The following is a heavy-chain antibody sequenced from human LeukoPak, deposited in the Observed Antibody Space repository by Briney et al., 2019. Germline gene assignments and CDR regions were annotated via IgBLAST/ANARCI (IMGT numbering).Heavy chain of an antibody. V-gene: IGHV1-2*02. CDR3: ARMVYSSGREYYFDY. Sequence: GSSVKVSCKASGGTFSSYAISWVRQAPGQGLEWMGWINPNSGGTNYAQKFQGRVTMTRDTSISTAYMELSRLRSDDTAVYYCARMVYSSGREYYFDYWGQGTLVTVSS. D-gene: IGHD3-22*01. CDR2: INPNSGGT. J-gene: IGHJ4*02. CDR1: GGTFSSYA.